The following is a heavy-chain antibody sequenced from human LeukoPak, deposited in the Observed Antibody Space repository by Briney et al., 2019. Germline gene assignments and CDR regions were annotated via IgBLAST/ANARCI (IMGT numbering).Heavy chain of an antibody. D-gene: IGHD1-14*01. V-gene: IGHV5-51*01. CDR1: GYIFTSYW. Sequence: PGESLQISCKASGYIFTSYWIGWVRQMPGKGLEWMGIIHPGDSGTRYSPSFQGQVTISADNSISTAYLQWSSLKASDTAMYYCARAHGIYYMDVWGKGTTVAVSS. J-gene: IGHJ6*03. CDR2: IHPGDSGT. CDR3: ARAHGIYYMDV.